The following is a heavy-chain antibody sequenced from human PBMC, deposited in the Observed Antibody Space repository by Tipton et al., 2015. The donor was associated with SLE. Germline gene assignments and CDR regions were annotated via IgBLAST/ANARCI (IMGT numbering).Heavy chain of an antibody. CDR2: IWYDGSNK. Sequence: SLRLSCAASGFTFSSYGMHWVRQAPGKGLEWVAVIWYDGSNKYYADSVKGRFTISRDNSKNTLYLQMNSLRAEDTAVYYCARGKKWGPADYWGQGTLVTVSS. V-gene: IGHV3-33*08. D-gene: IGHD1-26*01. CDR3: ARGKKWGPADY. CDR1: GFTFSSYG. J-gene: IGHJ4*02.